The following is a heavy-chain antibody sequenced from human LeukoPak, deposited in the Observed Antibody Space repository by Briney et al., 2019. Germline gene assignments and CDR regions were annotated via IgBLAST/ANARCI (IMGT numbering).Heavy chain of an antibody. CDR2: TYDDGTA. J-gene: IGHJ4*02. V-gene: IGHV3-30*04. CDR3: ARDRWGIAARPYYFDY. D-gene: IGHD6-6*01. CDR1: GFTFKIYS. Sequence: PGGSLRLSCVASGFTFKIYSMAWVRQAPGKGLEWVAGTYDDGTALYADSVKGRFTISRDNSKNTLYLQMNSLRAEDTAVYYCARDRWGIAARPYYFDYWGQGTLVTVSS.